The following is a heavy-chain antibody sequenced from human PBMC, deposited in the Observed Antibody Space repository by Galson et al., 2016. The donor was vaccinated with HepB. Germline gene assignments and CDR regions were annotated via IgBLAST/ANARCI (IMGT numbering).Heavy chain of an antibody. D-gene: IGHD4-17*01. CDR3: ARSTLTTVTSYPFDI. J-gene: IGHJ3*02. CDR1: GFSLTTDGMC. CDR2: IDWDDDK. Sequence: PALVKPTQTLTLTCTFSGFSLTTDGMCVSWIRQPPGKPLEWLALIDWDDDKYYSPSLQTRLTISKDTSKNQVVLTMTTLDPVDTAAYYCARSTLTTVTSYPFDIGGQGTVVTVSS. V-gene: IGHV2-70*01.